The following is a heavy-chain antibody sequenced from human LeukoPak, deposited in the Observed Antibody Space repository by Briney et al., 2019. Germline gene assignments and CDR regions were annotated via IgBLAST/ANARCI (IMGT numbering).Heavy chain of an antibody. CDR3: AIAVGGEFDP. CDR2: ISYDGSNK. V-gene: IGHV3-30*03. CDR1: GFTFSSYG. J-gene: IGHJ5*02. Sequence: GGTLRLSCAASGFTFSSYGMHWVPPAPGKGLERVAVISYDGSNKYYADSLKVRFTISRDNSKTTLYLQMNSLRAEDTAVYYCAIAVGGEFDPWGQGILVTVSS.